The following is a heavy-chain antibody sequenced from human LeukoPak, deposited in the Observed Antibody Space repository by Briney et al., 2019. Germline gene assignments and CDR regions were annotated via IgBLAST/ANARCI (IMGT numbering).Heavy chain of an antibody. V-gene: IGHV3-23*01. J-gene: IGHJ4*02. Sequence: GGSLRLSCAASGFTFSSYAMSWVRDALGKGLEWVSAISGSGGSTHYADSVKGRFTISRDNSKNTLYLQMNSRRAEDTVVYYCAKGRRGSEIVVLSLWGQRTLVSVSS. CDR1: GFTFSSYA. D-gene: IGHD3-22*01. CDR3: AKGRRGSEIVVLSL. CDR2: ISGSGGST.